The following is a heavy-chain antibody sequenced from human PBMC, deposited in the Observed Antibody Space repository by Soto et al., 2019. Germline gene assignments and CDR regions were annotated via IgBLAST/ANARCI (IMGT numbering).Heavy chain of an antibody. CDR1: GGSISSYS. J-gene: IGHJ5*02. CDR3: ARKVEQLRLPWFDP. Sequence: SETLSLTCTVSGGSISSYSWSWIRQPPGKGLEWIGYIYYSGSTNYNPSLKSRVTISVDTSKNQFSLKLSSVTAADTAVYYCARKVEQLRLPWFDPWGQGTLVTVSS. V-gene: IGHV4-59*08. D-gene: IGHD6-6*01. CDR2: IYYSGST.